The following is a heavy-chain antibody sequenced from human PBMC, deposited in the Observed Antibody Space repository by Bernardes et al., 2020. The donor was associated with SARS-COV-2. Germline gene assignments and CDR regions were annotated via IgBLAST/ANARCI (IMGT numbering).Heavy chain of an antibody. CDR1: GFTFSACA. CDR2: IIPSGAGT. J-gene: IGHJ4*02. D-gene: IGHD4-4*01. V-gene: IGHV3-23*01. CDR3: ANRDYSSGWG. Sequence: GGALRLSCAASGFTFSACAMNWVRQAPGKGLGWVSSIIPSGAGTSYADSVRGRFTISRDNSRNILYLHMNSLRAEDTAIYYCANRDYSSGWGWGQGTLVTVPS.